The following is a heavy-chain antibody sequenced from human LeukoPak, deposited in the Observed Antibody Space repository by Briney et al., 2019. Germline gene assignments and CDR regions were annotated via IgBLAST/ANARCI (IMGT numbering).Heavy chain of an antibody. CDR3: ARDCATHPPMFGYYYGMDV. Sequence: GSSVKVSCKASGGTFSSYAISWVRQAPGQGLEWMGGIIPIFGTANYAQKFQGRVTITADESTSTAYMELSSLRSEDTAVYYCARDCATHPPMFGYYYGMDVWGQGTTVTVSS. CDR2: IIPIFGTA. J-gene: IGHJ6*02. CDR1: GGTFSSYA. D-gene: IGHD3-10*02. V-gene: IGHV1-69*01.